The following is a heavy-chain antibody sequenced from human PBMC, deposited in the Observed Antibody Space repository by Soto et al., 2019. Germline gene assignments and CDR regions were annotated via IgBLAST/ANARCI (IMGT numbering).Heavy chain of an antibody. V-gene: IGHV3-21*06. Sequence: PGGSLRLSCAASGFTFTRYSMNWVLQAPGKGLEWVSSISSTTNYIYYGDSMKVRFTLSRDNAKNSLDLEMNSLRAEDTAVYYCARESEDLTSNFDYWGQGTLVTVSS. CDR3: ARESEDLTSNFDY. J-gene: IGHJ4*02. CDR2: ISSTTNYI. CDR1: GFTFTRYS.